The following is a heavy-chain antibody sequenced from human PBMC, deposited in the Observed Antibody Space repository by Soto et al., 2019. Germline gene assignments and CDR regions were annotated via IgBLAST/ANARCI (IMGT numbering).Heavy chain of an antibody. CDR1: GGSVSSGSYY. V-gene: IGHV4-61*01. J-gene: IGHJ6*02. D-gene: IGHD2-21*02. CDR3: AREGCGGDCYSVYYYYGMDV. Sequence: SETLSLTCTVSGGSVSSGSYYWSWIRQPPGKGLEWIGYIYYNGSTNYNPSLKSRVTISVDTSKNQFSLKLSSVTAADTAVYYCAREGCGGDCYSVYYYYGMDVWGQGTTVTVS. CDR2: IYYNGST.